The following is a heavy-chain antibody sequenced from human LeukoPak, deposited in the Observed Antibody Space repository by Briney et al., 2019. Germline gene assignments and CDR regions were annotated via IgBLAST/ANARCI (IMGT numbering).Heavy chain of an antibody. J-gene: IGHJ5*02. Sequence: PSETLSLTCAVYGGSFSGYYWSWIRQPPGKGLEWIGYIYYSGSTYYNPSLKSRVTISVDTSKNQFSLKLSSVTAADTAVYYCARSYYYGSGSYYLYNWFDPWGQGTLVTVSS. CDR3: ARSYYYGSGSYYLYNWFDP. CDR1: GGSFSGYY. CDR2: IYYSGST. D-gene: IGHD3-10*01. V-gene: IGHV4-30-4*08.